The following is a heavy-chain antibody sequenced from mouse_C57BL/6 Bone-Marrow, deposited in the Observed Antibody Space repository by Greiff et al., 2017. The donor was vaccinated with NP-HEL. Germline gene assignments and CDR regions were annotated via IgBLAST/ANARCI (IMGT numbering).Heavy chain of an antibody. CDR1: GYTFTSYW. D-gene: IGHD1-3*01. J-gene: IGHJ1*03. CDR2: IDPSDSYT. Sequence: QVQLQQPGAELVMPGASVKLSCKASGYTFTSYWMHWVKQRPGQGLEWIGEIDPSDSYTNYNQKFKGKSTLTVDKSSSTAYMQLSSLTSEDSAVYYCAREGKEGYWYFDVWGTGTTVTVSS. V-gene: IGHV1-69*01. CDR3: AREGKEGYWYFDV.